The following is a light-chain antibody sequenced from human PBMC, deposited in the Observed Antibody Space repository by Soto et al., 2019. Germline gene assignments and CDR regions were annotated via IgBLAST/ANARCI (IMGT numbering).Light chain of an antibody. CDR1: SSDVGGYNY. Sequence: QAVVTQPASVSGSPGQSITISRTGTSSDVGGYNYVSWYQQHPGKVPKLMIYEVNNRPSGVSNRFSGSKSGNTASLTISGLQAEDEADYYCSSYTTSRTLVFGTGTKLTVL. J-gene: IGLJ1*01. V-gene: IGLV2-14*01. CDR2: EVN. CDR3: SSYTTSRTLV.